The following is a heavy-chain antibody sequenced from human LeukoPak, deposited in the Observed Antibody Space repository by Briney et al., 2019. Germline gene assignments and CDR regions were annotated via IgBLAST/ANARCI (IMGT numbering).Heavy chain of an antibody. CDR2: ISGGGGST. V-gene: IGHV3-23*01. Sequence: PGGSLRLSCAASGFTFSSYAMSWVRQAPGKGLEWVSAISGGGGSTYYADSVKGRFTISRDNSKNTLYLQMNSLRAEDTAVYYCAKAYYDFWSGYSYYFDYWGQGTLVTVSS. CDR1: GFTFSSYA. CDR3: AKAYYDFWSGYSYYFDY. D-gene: IGHD3-3*01. J-gene: IGHJ4*02.